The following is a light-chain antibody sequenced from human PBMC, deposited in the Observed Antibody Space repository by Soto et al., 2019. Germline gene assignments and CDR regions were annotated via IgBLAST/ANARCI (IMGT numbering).Light chain of an antibody. CDR3: CSYAGGSTLV. J-gene: IGLJ2*01. CDR1: SSDVGSYNL. Sequence: QSVLTQPASVSGSPGQSITISCTGTSSDVGSYNLVSWYQQHPGKAPKLMIYEVSKRPSGVSNRFSGSKSGNTASLTISGLQAEDEADYYCCSYAGGSTLVFGGGTKLTVL. V-gene: IGLV2-23*02. CDR2: EVS.